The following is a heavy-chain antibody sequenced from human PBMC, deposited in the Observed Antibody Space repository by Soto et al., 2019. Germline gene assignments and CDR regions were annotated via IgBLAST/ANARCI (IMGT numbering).Heavy chain of an antibody. CDR1: GFTFSGYW. J-gene: IGHJ6*03. V-gene: IGHV3-74*01. CDR3: ARDPHLIIPHYYMDV. CDR2: INTDGTST. D-gene: IGHD3-3*01. Sequence: PGGSLRLSCAASGFTFSGYWMHWVRQAPGKGLVWVSRINTDGTSTAYADSVKGRFAISRDNAENTLYLQMSSLRAEDTAVYYCARDPHLIIPHYYMDVWGKGTTVTVSS.